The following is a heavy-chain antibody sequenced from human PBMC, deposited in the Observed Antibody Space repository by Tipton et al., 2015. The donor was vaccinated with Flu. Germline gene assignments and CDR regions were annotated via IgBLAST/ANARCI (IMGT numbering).Heavy chain of an antibody. J-gene: IGHJ6*02. V-gene: IGHV4-31*03. CDR3: AGRTGFCRSGVHYGMDV. CDR2: IYHSGST. D-gene: IGHD2-8*01. Sequence: TLSLTCTVSGGSISSGDYYWSWIRQQPGKGLEWIGYIYHSGSTFYNPSLESRLTISVDTSENQFYLKLGSVTAADTAAYYCAGRTGFCRSGVHYGMDVWGQGTTVTVSS. CDR1: GGSISSGDYY.